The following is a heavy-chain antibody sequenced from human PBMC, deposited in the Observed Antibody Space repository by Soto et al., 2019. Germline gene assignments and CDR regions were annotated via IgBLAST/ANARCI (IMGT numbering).Heavy chain of an antibody. CDR3: VRSGDNYNLLDY. V-gene: IGHV3-11*06. CDR2: SSNSGPFT. D-gene: IGHD1-1*01. Sequence: GGSLRLSCAASGFTFSDHYMSWIRQAPGKGLEWIGYSSNSGPFTRYADSVKGRFSISRDNTKNSLYLQMNSLRGDDTAIYYCVRSGDNYNLLDYWGQGTPVTVSS. J-gene: IGHJ4*02. CDR1: GFTFSDHY.